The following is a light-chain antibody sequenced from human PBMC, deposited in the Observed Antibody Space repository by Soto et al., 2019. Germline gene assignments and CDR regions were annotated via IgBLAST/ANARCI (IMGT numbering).Light chain of an antibody. CDR3: QVGDSSTLV. V-gene: IGLV3-9*01. J-gene: IGLJ3*02. Sequence: SYELTQPLSVSVALGQTARITCGGNNIGSKNVHWYQQKPGQAPVLVIYRDSNLPSGIPERFSGSNSGNTATLTISRAQAGDEADYYCQVGDSSTLVFGGGTKLTVL. CDR2: RDS. CDR1: NIGSKN.